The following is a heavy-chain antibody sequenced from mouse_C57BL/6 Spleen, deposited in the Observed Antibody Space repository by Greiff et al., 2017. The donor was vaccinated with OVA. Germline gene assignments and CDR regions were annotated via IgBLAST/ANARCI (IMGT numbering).Heavy chain of an antibody. V-gene: IGHV1-82*01. CDR2: IYPGDGDT. CDR3: ADYYGGSPFGY. CDR1: GYAFSSSW. Sequence: VQLQQSGPELVKPGASVKISCKASGYAFSSSWMNWVKQRPGKGLEWIGRIYPGDGDTNYNGYFKGTATLTADKSSSTAYMQLSSLTSEDSAVYVSADYYGGSPFGYWGQGTLVTVSA. J-gene: IGHJ3*01. D-gene: IGHD1-1*01.